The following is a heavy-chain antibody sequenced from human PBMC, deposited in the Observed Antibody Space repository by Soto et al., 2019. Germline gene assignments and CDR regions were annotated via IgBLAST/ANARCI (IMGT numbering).Heavy chain of an antibody. CDR3: ASVLRYSYRWFDP. CDR1: GGTFSSYA. J-gene: IGHJ5*02. CDR2: IIPIFGTA. D-gene: IGHD5-18*01. V-gene: IGHV1-69*01. Sequence: QVQLVQSGAEVKKPGSSVKVSCKASGGTFSSYASSWERQAPGQGLEWMGGIIPIFGTANYAQKFQGRVTITADESTSTAYMELSSLSSEDTAVYYCASVLRYSYRWFDPWGQGTLVTVS.